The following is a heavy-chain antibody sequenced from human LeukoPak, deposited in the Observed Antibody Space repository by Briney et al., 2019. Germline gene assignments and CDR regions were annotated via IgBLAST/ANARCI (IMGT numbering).Heavy chain of an antibody. CDR2: ISGSSTYI. CDR3: SRGDFDY. V-gene: IGHV3-21*01. Sequence: GGSLRLSCAVSGFTVSSNYMNWVRQAPGKGLEWVSSISGSSTYIYYADSVKGRFTISRDNAKNSLYLQMNSLRAEDTAVYSCSRGDFDYWGQGTLVTVSS. CDR1: GFTVSSNY. J-gene: IGHJ4*02.